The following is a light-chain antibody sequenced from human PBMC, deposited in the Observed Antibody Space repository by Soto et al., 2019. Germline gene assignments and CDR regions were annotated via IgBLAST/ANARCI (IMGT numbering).Light chain of an antibody. CDR3: CSYAGSIVV. V-gene: IGLV2-23*01. CDR1: SSDVGSYNL. J-gene: IGLJ2*01. CDR2: EGS. Sequence: QSALTQPASVSGSPGQSITISCTGTSSDVGSYNLVSWYQQHPGKAPKLMIYEGSKRPSGVSNRFSGSKSGNTASLTISGLQAEDEADYYCCSYAGSIVVSGGGTKVTVL.